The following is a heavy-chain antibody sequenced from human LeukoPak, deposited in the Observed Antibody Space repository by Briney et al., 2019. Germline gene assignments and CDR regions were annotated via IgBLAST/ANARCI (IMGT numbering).Heavy chain of an antibody. J-gene: IGHJ4*02. CDR2: IGTAGDT. CDR1: GFTFSSYD. CDR3: ARAPHYYYDSSGYYYQGEFDY. Sequence: GGSLRLSCAASGFTFSSYDMHWVRQATGKGLEWVSAIGTAGDTYYPGSVKGRFTISRENAKNSLYLQMNSLRAGDTAVYYCARAPHYYYDSSGYYYQGEFDYWGQGTLVTVSS. V-gene: IGHV3-13*01. D-gene: IGHD3-22*01.